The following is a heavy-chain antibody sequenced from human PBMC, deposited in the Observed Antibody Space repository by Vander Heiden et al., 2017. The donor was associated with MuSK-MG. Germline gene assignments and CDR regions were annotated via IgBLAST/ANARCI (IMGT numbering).Heavy chain of an antibody. CDR2: IYYSGST. V-gene: IGHV4-59*01. CDR1: GGSISSYY. Sequence: QVQLQESGPGLVKPSETLSLTCTVSGGSISSYYWSWIRQPPGKGLEWIGYIYYSGSTNYNPSLKRRVTISVDTSKNQFSLKLSSVTAAETAVYYCARAPPYYYDSSSCLDAFDIWGQGTMVTVSS. J-gene: IGHJ3*02. D-gene: IGHD3-22*01. CDR3: ARAPPYYYDSSSCLDAFDI.